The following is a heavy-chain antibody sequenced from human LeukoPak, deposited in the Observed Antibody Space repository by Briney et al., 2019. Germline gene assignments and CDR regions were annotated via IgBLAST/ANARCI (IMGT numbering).Heavy chain of an antibody. CDR1: GYTLSEFS. D-gene: IGHD1-1*01. J-gene: IGHJ4*02. CDR2: FDPEDGET. CDR3: VASSPQNWKAHDY. Sequence: ASVKVSCKVSGYTLSEFSMHWVRQAPGKGLEWMGGFDPEDGETIYAQEFQGKVSMTEDTSTDTAYMELSSLRSEDTAVYYCVASSPQNWKAHDYWGQGTLVTVSS. V-gene: IGHV1-24*01.